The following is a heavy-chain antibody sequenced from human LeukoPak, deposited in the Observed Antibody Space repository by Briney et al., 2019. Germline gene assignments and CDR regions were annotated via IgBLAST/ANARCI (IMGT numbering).Heavy chain of an antibody. CDR2: ISAYNGNT. CDR3: ARVSPILGYCSGGSCYLDY. J-gene: IGHJ4*02. CDR1: GYTFTSYG. Sequence: ASVKVSCKASGYTFTSYGISWVRQAPGQGLEWMGWISAYNGNTNYAQKLQGRVTMTTDTSTSTAYMELRSLRSDDTAVYCCARVSPILGYCSGGSCYLDYWGQGTLVTVSS. D-gene: IGHD2-15*01. V-gene: IGHV1-18*01.